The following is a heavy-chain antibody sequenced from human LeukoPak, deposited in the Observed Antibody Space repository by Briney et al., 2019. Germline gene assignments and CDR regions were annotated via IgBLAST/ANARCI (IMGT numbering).Heavy chain of an antibody. CDR3: AREGPFQYSNSLDY. CDR1: GFTFSRYI. J-gene: IGHJ4*02. V-gene: IGHV3-21*01. Sequence: GGSLRLSGAASGFTFSRYIMNWVRQAPGKGLEWVSSISSSSSSYIYYADSVKGRFTISRDNAKNSLYLQMNSLRAEDTAVYYCAREGPFQYSNSLDYWGQGTLVTVSS. D-gene: IGHD4-11*01. CDR2: ISSSSSSYI.